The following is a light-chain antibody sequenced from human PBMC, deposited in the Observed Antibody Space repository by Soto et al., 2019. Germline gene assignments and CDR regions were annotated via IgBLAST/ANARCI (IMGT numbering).Light chain of an antibody. V-gene: IGKV1-33*01. J-gene: IGKJ4*01. CDR3: QQYDNVPLT. CDR2: DAS. Sequence: DIQMTQSPSSLSASVGDRVTITCQASQDISDYLNWYQQKPGKAPKLLIYDASNLEPGAPSRFSGGGFGTDFSFTISSLRAEDIGTYYCQQYDNVPLTFGGGTKLEIK. CDR1: QDISDY.